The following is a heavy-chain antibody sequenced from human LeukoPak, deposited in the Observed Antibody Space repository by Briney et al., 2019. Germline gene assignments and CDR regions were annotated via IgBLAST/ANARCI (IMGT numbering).Heavy chain of an antibody. CDR3: ATDGINYDPSIGPFDP. Sequence: ASVKVSCKASGYTFTSYDINWVRQATGQGLEWMGWMNPNSGNTGYAPKFQGRVTITRNTSISTAYMELSSLRSEDTAVYYCATDGINYDPSIGPFDPWGQGTLVIVSS. J-gene: IGHJ5*02. V-gene: IGHV1-8*03. CDR2: MNPNSGNT. CDR1: GYTFTSYD. D-gene: IGHD3-3*01.